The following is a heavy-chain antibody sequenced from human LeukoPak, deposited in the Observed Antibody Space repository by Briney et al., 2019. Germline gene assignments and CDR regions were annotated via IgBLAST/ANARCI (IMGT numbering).Heavy chain of an antibody. V-gene: IGHV3-30*02. CDR1: GFTFSNYG. CDR2: IRYDGSNK. CDR3: AKGMDILTGYLWSLDY. Sequence: GGSLRLSCTASGFTFSNYGMHWVRQALGKGLEWVAFIRYDGSNKYYADSVKGRFTISRDNSKNTMYLQMNSLRAEDTAVYYCAKGMDILTGYLWSLDYWGQGTLVTVSS. D-gene: IGHD3-9*01. J-gene: IGHJ4*02.